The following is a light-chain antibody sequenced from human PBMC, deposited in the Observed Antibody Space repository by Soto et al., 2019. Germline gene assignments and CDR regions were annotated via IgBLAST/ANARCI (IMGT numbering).Light chain of an antibody. CDR1: QSVSSSY. V-gene: IGKV3-20*01. J-gene: IGKJ1*01. CDR2: GAS. CDR3: QQYGSSPRT. Sequence: ELVFTQSPGSLSLSPGERATLSCRASQSVSSSYLAWYQQKPGQAPRLLIYGASSRATGIPDRFSGSGSGTDFTLTISRLEPEDFAVYYCQQYGSSPRTFGQGTKVDI.